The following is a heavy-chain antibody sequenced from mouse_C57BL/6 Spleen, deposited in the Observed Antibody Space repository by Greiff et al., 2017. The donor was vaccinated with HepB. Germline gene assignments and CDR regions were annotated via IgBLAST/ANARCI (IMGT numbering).Heavy chain of an antibody. CDR2: IYPRSGNT. CDR1: GYTFTSYG. Sequence: VKLMESGAELARPGASVKLSCKASGYTFTSYGISWVKQRTGQGLEWIGEIYPRSGNTYYNEKFKGKATLTADKSSSTAYMELRSLTSEDSAVYFCARRILPGYFDVWGTGTTVTVSS. J-gene: IGHJ1*03. CDR3: ARRILPGYFDV. V-gene: IGHV1-81*01.